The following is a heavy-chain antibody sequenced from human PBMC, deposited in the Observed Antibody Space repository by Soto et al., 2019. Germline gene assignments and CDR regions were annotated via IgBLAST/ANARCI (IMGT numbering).Heavy chain of an antibody. CDR2: ISSSSSTI. CDR3: ARDYEVGYYYYGMDV. D-gene: IGHD3-16*01. J-gene: IGHJ6*02. V-gene: IGHV3-48*01. Sequence: PGGSLRLSCAASGFTFSSYSMNWVRQAPGKGLEWVSYISSSSSTIYYADSVKGRFTISRDNAKNSLYLQMNSLRAEDTAVYYCARDYEVGYYYYGMDVWGQGTTVTVS. CDR1: GFTFSSYS.